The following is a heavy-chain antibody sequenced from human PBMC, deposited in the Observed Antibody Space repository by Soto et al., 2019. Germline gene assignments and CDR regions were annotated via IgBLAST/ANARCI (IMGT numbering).Heavy chain of an antibody. CDR1: GDSIRGGGHY. V-gene: IGHV4-31*03. CDR3: ARGGANSKWLDP. Sequence: QVQLQESGPGLVKPSQTLSLTCSVSGDSIRGGGHYWNWIRQFPGKGLEWIGYVYHSGSTHYNPSLRGRLTISIDTSKNQFSLQLTSVTAADTAIYYCARGGANSKWLDPWGQGTLVTVSS. CDR2: VYHSGST. D-gene: IGHD3-16*01. J-gene: IGHJ5*02.